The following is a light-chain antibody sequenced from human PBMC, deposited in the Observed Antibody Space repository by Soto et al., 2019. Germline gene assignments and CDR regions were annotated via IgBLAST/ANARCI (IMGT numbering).Light chain of an antibody. CDR3: LQDYNYPLT. Sequence: TQSPSSLSASVGDRVTITCRASQGIRHYLGWYQQKPGKAPKLLIYAASSLQSGVPSRFSGSGSGTDFTLTISSLQPEDFATYYCLQDYNYPLTFGGGTKVEIK. V-gene: IGKV1-6*01. CDR1: QGIRHY. J-gene: IGKJ4*01. CDR2: AAS.